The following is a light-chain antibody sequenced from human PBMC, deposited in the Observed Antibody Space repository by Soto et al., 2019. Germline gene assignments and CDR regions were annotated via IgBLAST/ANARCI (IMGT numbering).Light chain of an antibody. CDR2: DVN. Sequence: QSVLTQPPSASGSPGQSLTISCTGTSSDVGAHNYVSWYQQNPGKAPKLMLYDVNKRPSGVPDRFSGSKSGNTASLTVSGIQAEDEADYYCSSQAGGNNCVFGGGTKLTVL. CDR1: SSDVGAHNY. CDR3: SSQAGGNNCV. V-gene: IGLV2-8*01. J-gene: IGLJ3*02.